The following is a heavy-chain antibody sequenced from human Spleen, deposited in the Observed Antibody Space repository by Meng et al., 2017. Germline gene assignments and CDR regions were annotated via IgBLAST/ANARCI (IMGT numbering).Heavy chain of an antibody. CDR2: MSYDGSTK. V-gene: IGHV3-30*04. CDR1: GFTFSSSA. CDR3: ARGWFHDYYGMDV. Sequence: GESLKISCAASGFTFSSSAMHWVRQAPGKGLEWVAFMSYDGSTKYYTDSVKGRFTISRDNAKNSLYLQMNSLRPEDTAVYYCARGWFHDYYGMDVWGQGTTVTVSS. J-gene: IGHJ6*02. D-gene: IGHD3-10*01.